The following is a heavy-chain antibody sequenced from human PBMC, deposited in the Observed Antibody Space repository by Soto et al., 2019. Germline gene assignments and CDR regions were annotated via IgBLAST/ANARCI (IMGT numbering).Heavy chain of an antibody. D-gene: IGHD6-13*01. CDR1: GYSFTAYY. J-gene: IGHJ4*02. CDR3: ARAVSRDGSSWYMGAYDS. V-gene: IGHV1-2*02. Sequence: QVRLLQSGAEVKKSGASVKVSCKASGYSFTAYYIHWVRQAPGQGLEWIGWINPDTGGTDYAHKFEDRVTMTRDTSITTAYLQMTGLQLNDTAVYYCARAVSRDGSSWYMGAYDSWGQGTLVTVSS. CDR2: INPDTGGT.